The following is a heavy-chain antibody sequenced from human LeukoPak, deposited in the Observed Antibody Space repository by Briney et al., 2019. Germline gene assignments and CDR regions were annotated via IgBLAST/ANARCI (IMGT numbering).Heavy chain of an antibody. J-gene: IGHJ4*02. CDR2: ITDSGGST. D-gene: IGHD3-22*01. CDR3: AKGSSGSRPYYFDY. Sequence: GGSLRLSCAASGFTFSSYAMSWVRQAPGEGLQWVSAITDSGGSTYYSDSVKGRFTISRDNSKNTLYLQMNTLRAEDTAIYYCAKGSSGSRPYYFDYWGQGTLVTVSS. V-gene: IGHV3-23*01. CDR1: GFTFSSYA.